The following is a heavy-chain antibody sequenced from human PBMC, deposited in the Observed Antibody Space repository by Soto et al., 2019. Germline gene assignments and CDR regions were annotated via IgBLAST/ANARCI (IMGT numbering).Heavy chain of an antibody. CDR1: GHTLSELS. J-gene: IGHJ6*02. D-gene: IGHD4-17*01. Sequence: QVQLVQSGAEVKKPGASVKVSCKVSGHTLSELSIYWVRQAPGKGLEWMGGFDPEVGKTIYTQKVQGRVTMSEVKSTDTAYLELRSLRFEDTAIYYCTTDSRGGAYGSVDVWGQGTNVTVSS. V-gene: IGHV1-24*01. CDR2: FDPEVGKT. CDR3: TTDSRGGAYGSVDV.